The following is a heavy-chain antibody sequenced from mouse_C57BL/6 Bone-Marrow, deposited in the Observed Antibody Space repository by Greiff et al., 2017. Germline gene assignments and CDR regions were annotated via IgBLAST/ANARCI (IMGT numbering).Heavy chain of an antibody. V-gene: IGHV1-56*01. CDR1: GYTFTRHW. J-gene: IGHJ2*01. CDR2: LFPGSGST. D-gene: IGHD1-1*01. Sequence: VQLQQSGPELVRPGASVKISCKAPGYTFTRHWMQWVSQRPGQGLEWIGELFPGSGSTYYNEKFKGKATLTVDTSSSTAYMQLSSLTSEDSAVYFCARFGSSYDFDYWGQGTTLTVSS. CDR3: ARFGSSYDFDY.